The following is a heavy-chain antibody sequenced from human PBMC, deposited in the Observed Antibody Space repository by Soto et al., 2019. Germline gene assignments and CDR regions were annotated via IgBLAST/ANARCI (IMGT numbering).Heavy chain of an antibody. CDR1: GFTFSSYG. CDR2: IWYDGSKK. V-gene: IGHV3-33*01. J-gene: IGHJ6*02. Sequence: QVQLVESGGGVVQPGRSQRLSCAASGFTFSSYGMHWVRQAPGKGLEWVAVIWYDGSKKYYADSVKGRFTISRDNSKNTLYLQMNSLRAEDTAVYYCARGLMGRGVANWYGMDVWGQGTTVTVSS. D-gene: IGHD3-10*01. CDR3: ARGLMGRGVANWYGMDV.